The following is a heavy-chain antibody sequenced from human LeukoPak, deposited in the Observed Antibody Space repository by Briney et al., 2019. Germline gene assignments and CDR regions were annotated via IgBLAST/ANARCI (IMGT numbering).Heavy chain of an antibody. Sequence: PSETLSLTCTVSGGSVSGYYWSWIRHPPGKGLEWIGYIHYSGSTNYNPSLKSRVTISVDTSKNQFSLKLSSVTAADTAIYYCARGGSKQWLVDDSWGQGTLVTVSS. CDR1: GGSVSGYY. CDR3: ARGGSKQWLVDDS. CDR2: IHYSGST. D-gene: IGHD6-19*01. J-gene: IGHJ4*02. V-gene: IGHV4-59*02.